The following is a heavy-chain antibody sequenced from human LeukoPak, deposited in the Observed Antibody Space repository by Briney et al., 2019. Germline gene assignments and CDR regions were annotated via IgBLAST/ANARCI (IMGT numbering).Heavy chain of an antibody. V-gene: IGHV4-39*07. D-gene: IGHD4-23*01. J-gene: IGHJ4*02. CDR3: ARAVGTSRNFFDY. CDR1: GGSISTSNYY. Sequence: PSETLSLTCTVSGGSISTSNYYWGWIRQPPGKGLEWIGNIFYSGSTYYSPSLRSRVTISLDTSSNQFSLKLNSVTAADTAVYYCARAVGTSRNFFDYWGQGTLVTVSS. CDR2: IFYSGST.